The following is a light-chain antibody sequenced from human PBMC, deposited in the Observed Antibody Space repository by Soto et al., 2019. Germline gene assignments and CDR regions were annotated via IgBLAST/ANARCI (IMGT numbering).Light chain of an antibody. CDR3: QQYGSSSWT. V-gene: IGKV3-20*01. J-gene: IGKJ1*01. CDR2: GAS. CDR1: QSVSSSY. Sequence: EIVLTQSPGTLSLSPGERATLSCRASQSVSSSYLAWYQQKPGQAPGLLIYGASSRATGIPDRFSGSGSETDFTLTISRLEPEDFAVYYCQQYGSSSWTFGQGTKVEFK.